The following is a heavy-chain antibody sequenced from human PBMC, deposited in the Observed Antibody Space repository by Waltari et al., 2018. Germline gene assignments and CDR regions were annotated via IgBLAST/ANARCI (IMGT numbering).Heavy chain of an antibody. D-gene: IGHD2-15*01. V-gene: IGHV3-74*01. CDR1: GITFSSYW. CDR2: FNTDGSIT. CDR3: TRGVAEGFDP. J-gene: IGHJ5*02. Sequence: EVQLVESGGDLVQPGGSLRLSCAASGITFSSYWMHWVRQAPGTGLVWVSRFNTDGSITIYADSLRGRFTISRDNDKNTLYLQRNSLRVDDAAVYYWTRGVAEGFDPWGQGTLVTGSS.